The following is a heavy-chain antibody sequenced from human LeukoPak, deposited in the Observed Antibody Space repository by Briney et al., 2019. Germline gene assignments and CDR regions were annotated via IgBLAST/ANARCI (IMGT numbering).Heavy chain of an antibody. CDR3: TIDPSVGAITLDALDI. CDR1: GFTFSNAW. D-gene: IGHD1-26*01. CDR2: IKSKTDGGTT. Sequence: GGSLRLSCAASGFTFSNAWMSWVRQAPGKGLEWVGRIKSKTDGGTTDYAAPVKGRFTISRDDSKNTLYLQMNSLKTEDTAVYYCTIDPSVGAITLDALDIWGQGTMVTVSS. V-gene: IGHV3-15*01. J-gene: IGHJ3*02.